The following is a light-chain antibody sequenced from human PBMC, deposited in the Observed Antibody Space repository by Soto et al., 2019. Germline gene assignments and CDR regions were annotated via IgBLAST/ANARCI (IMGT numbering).Light chain of an antibody. Sequence: QSVLTQPASVSGSPGQSITISCTGTSSDVGAYDFVSWYQQHPDKPPKLMIYEVRNRPSGVSNRFSGSKSVNTATLTISGLQAEDEADYYCSSYTTSSTRVFGTGTKVTV. CDR3: SSYTTSSTRV. CDR2: EVR. V-gene: IGLV2-14*03. CDR1: SSDVGAYDF. J-gene: IGLJ1*01.